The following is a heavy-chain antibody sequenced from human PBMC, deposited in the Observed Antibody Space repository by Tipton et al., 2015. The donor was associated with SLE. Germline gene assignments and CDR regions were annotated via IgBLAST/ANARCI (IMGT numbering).Heavy chain of an antibody. D-gene: IGHD6-6*01. CDR2: IYYSGST. CDR1: GGSISSHY. CDR3: ARVASSPDAFDI. J-gene: IGHJ3*02. V-gene: IGHV4-59*08. Sequence: TLSLTCTVSGGSISSHYWSWIRQPPGKGLEWIGYIYYSGSTNYNPSLKSRVTISADTSKNQFSLKLSSVTAADTAVYYCARVASSPDAFDIWGQGTIVTVSS.